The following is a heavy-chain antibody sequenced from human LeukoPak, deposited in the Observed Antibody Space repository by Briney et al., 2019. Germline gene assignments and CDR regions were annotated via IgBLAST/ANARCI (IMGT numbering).Heavy chain of an antibody. CDR3: ARVGYYYDSSGYYTPAEYFQH. Sequence: SETLSLTCTVSGGSISSYYWSRIRQPPGKGLEWIGYIYYSGSTNYNPSLKSRVTISVDTSKKQFSLKLSSVTAADTAVYYCARVGYYYDSSGYYTPAEYFQHWGQGTLVTVSS. V-gene: IGHV4-59*01. D-gene: IGHD3-22*01. CDR1: GGSISSYY. J-gene: IGHJ1*01. CDR2: IYYSGST.